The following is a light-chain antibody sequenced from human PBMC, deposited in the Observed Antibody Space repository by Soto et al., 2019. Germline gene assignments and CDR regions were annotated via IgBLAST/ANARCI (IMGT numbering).Light chain of an antibody. CDR2: GAS. J-gene: IGKJ1*01. Sequence: EIVLTQSPGSLSLSPGERATLSCRASQSVDSRFFAWYQQRPGQEPRLLIYGASRRATGIPDRFTGSGSGTDFTLTISGLEPEDFALYYCQQYDSSVTFGLGTKVEIK. V-gene: IGKV3-20*01. CDR3: QQYDSSVT. CDR1: QSVDSRF.